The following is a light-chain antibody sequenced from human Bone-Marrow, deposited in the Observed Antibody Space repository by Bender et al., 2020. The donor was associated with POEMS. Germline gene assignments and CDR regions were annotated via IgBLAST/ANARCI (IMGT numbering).Light chain of an antibody. V-gene: IGLV3-21*02. J-gene: IGLJ2*01. CDR1: NIGRKS. CDR3: QVWDSDGDHAV. CDR2: DDN. Sequence: SYVLTQPPSVSVAPGQTARITCGGNNIGRKSVHWYQQKPGQAPVLIVYDDNDRPSGIPERISGSNSGNTATLTIDRVVAGDEADYHCQVWDSDGDHAVFGGGTKLTVL.